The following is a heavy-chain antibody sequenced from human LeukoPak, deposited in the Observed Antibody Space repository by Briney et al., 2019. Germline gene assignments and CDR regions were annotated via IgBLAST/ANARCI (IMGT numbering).Heavy chain of an antibody. Sequence: SVKVSCKASGYTFTSFAMNWVRQAPGQGLEWMGGIIPIFGTTNYAQKFQDRVTITADKSTSTAYMELSSLRSEDTAVYYCARVVGLTGYSSSWYSGYYYYMDVWGKGTTVTVSS. D-gene: IGHD6-13*01. V-gene: IGHV1-69*06. CDR3: ARVVGLTGYSSSWYSGYYYYMDV. CDR1: GYTFTSFA. J-gene: IGHJ6*03. CDR2: IIPIFGTT.